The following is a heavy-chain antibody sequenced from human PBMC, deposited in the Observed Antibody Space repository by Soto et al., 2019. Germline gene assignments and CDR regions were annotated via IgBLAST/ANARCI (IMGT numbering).Heavy chain of an antibody. D-gene: IGHD6-13*01. J-gene: IGHJ4*02. CDR3: ARYNAASGTYYFDF. V-gene: IGHV4-4*02. CDR2: INHRGSA. CDR1: GASVSSTYW. Sequence: PSETLSLTCAVSGASVSSTYWWSWVRQPPGKGPEWIGEINHRGSANYNPSLKSRVTISVDISKSQFSLRLTSVTAADTAVYYCARYNAASGTYYFDFWGQGARVTVAS.